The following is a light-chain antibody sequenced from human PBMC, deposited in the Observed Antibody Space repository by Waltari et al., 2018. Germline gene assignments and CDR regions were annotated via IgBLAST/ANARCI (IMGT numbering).Light chain of an antibody. Sequence: VILTQSPATLSLSPGERATLSCRASQSVSSYLAWYQQKPGQAPRLLIHSASSRATGIPDRFSGSGSGTEFTLTISSLEPEDVGVYHCYQHNSWYTFGPGTKLDIK. CDR3: YQHNSWYT. CDR1: QSVSSY. CDR2: SAS. J-gene: IGKJ3*01. V-gene: IGKV3-11*01.